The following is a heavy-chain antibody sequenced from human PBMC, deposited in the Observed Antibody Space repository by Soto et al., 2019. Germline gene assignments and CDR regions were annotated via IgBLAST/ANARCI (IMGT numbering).Heavy chain of an antibody. V-gene: IGHV3-23*01. D-gene: IGHD2-2*01. CDR1: GFTFSTHA. J-gene: IGHJ6*02. CDR3: AKDPPWTVGPLAMDV. Sequence: GGSLRLSCVASGFTFSTHAMSWVRQAPGKGLEWVSTFSGSGGNIYYAESVKGRLTISRDDSKNTLYLQMNSLRVEDTAVYYCAKDPPWTVGPLAMDVWGQGTAVTVSS. CDR2: FSGSGGNI.